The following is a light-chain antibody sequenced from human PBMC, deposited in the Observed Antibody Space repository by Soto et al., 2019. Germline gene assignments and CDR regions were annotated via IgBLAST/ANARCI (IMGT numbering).Light chain of an antibody. J-gene: IGKJ3*01. Sequence: DIQLTQSPSFLSASVGDRVTISCRASQDVSRFLAWYQQKPGKAPNLLIYAASTLQSGVPSRFSGSGSGTEFTLTISSFQPEDFATYYCQQLNSYVFTFGPGTKVDIK. V-gene: IGKV1-9*01. CDR2: AAS. CDR3: QQLNSYVFT. CDR1: QDVSRF.